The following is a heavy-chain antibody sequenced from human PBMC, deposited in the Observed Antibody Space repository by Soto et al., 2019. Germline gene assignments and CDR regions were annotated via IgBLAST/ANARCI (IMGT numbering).Heavy chain of an antibody. CDR3: ARDYGAAAGTSLNWFDP. D-gene: IGHD6-13*01. J-gene: IGHJ5*02. V-gene: IGHV1-2*04. Sequence: QVQLVQSGAEVKKPGASVKVSCKSSGYVFTGYYMHWVRQAPGQGLEWLGWINPISDDTKYAQKFQGWVTMTRDTSSNTVYMELTRLRSDDTAVYYCARDYGAAAGTSLNWFDPWGQGTLVTVSS. CDR2: INPISDDT. CDR1: GYVFTGYY.